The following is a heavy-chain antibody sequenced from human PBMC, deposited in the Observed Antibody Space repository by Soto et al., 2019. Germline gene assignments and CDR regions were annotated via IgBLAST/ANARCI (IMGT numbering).Heavy chain of an antibody. J-gene: IGHJ6*02. CDR3: ARGYSGFDWEGALMNYYYGMDV. V-gene: IGHV1-69*13. CDR1: GGTFSSYA. CDR2: IIPIFGTA. D-gene: IGHD5-12*01. Sequence: GASVKVSCKASGGTFSSYAISWVRQAPGQGLEWMGGIIPIFGTANYAQKFQGRVTITADESTSTAYMELSSLRSEDTAVYYCARGYSGFDWEGALMNYYYGMDVWGQGTTVTVSS.